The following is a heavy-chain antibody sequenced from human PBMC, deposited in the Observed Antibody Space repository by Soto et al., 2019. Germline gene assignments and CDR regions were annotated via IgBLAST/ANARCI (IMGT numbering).Heavy chain of an antibody. CDR3: VRDLNGDFYY. J-gene: IGHJ4*02. CDR1: VYSFTTYG. D-gene: IGHD3-10*01. V-gene: IGHV1-18*01. Sequence: QVQLVQSGAEVRQPGASVKVSCKASVYSFTTYGMSWVRQAPGQGLEYMGWINGYGHGAKYVQRFQGRFSMTTDTSTNTVYMDLRSLTSDDTAVYYCVRDLNGDFYYWGQGTVVIVSP. CDR2: INGYGHGA.